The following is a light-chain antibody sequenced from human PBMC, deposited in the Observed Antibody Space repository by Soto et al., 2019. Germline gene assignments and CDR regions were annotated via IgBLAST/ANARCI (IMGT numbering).Light chain of an antibody. CDR2: EVN. CDR3: SSYTSSSTYV. Sequence: QSALTQPRSVSGSPGQSVTISCTGTNSDVGKYDYVSWYQQHPGKAPKLIIYEVNNRPSGVSHRFSGSKSGNTASLTISGLQAEDEADYYCSSYTSSSTYVFGTGTKVTVL. V-gene: IGLV2-14*01. J-gene: IGLJ1*01. CDR1: NSDVGKYDY.